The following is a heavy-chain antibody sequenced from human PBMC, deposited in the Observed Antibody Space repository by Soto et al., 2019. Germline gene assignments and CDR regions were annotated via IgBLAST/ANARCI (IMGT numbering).Heavy chain of an antibody. J-gene: IGHJ4*02. V-gene: IGHV3-23*01. CDR1: VFTFSSYA. Sequence: EVQLLESGGGLVQPGGSLRLSCAGSVFTFSSYALSWVRQAPGKGLEWVSAISGSGGSTYYADSVKGRFTISRDNSKNTLYLQMNSLRAEDTAVYYCAKQPGIAAAVGPDYWGQGTLVTVSS. D-gene: IGHD6-13*01. CDR3: AKQPGIAAAVGPDY. CDR2: ISGSGGST.